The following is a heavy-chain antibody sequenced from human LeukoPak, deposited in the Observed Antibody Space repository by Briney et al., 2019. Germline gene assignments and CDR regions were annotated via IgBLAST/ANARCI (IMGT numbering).Heavy chain of an antibody. Sequence: GGSLRLSCAASGLTFSTAWMYWVRQAPGKGLEWVARVKSKTDRGAMDYAAPVKGRFTISRDDSKNTLYLQMDSVRTEDTAVYYCTTGGSARPLRYYFDSWGQGTLVTVSS. CDR2: VKSKTDRGAM. D-gene: IGHD3-9*01. V-gene: IGHV3-15*05. CDR3: TTGGSARPLRYYFDS. J-gene: IGHJ4*02. CDR1: GLTFSTAW.